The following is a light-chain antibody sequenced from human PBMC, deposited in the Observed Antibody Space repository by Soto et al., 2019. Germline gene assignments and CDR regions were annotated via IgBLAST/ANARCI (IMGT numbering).Light chain of an antibody. CDR1: QSISSW. Sequence: DIQMTQSPSTLSASVGDRVTITCRASQSISSWLAWYQQKPGKAPKLLIYKASSLESGVPSRFSGSGSGTEFTLTISSLPPDGFATEYWEQYNSALLTFGGGTKV. V-gene: IGKV1-5*03. CDR3: EQYNSALLT. CDR2: KAS. J-gene: IGKJ4*01.